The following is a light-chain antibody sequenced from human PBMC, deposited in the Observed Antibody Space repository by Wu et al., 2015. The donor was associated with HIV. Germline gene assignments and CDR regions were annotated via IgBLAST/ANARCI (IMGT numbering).Light chain of an antibody. CDR3: QQRATWPLT. J-gene: IGKJ4*01. CDR1: QSVSND. V-gene: IGKV3-15*01. Sequence: EIVMTQSPATLSVSPGERATLSCRASQSVSNDLAWYQEKPGQAPRLLIYGASTRATGIPARFSGSGSGTEFTLTISSLQSEDFAVYYCQQRATWPLTFGGGTRLEIK. CDR2: GAS.